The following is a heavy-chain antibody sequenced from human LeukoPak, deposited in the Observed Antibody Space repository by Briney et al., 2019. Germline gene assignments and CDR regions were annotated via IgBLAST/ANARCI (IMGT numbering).Heavy chain of an antibody. Sequence: GGSLRLSCAASGFTVSSNYMSWVRQAPGKGLECVSLIFSGGSTYYADSVKGRFTTSRDNSKNTLYLQMNSLRAEDTAVYYCARDDYGDKFFDYWGQGTLVTVSS. V-gene: IGHV3-53*01. CDR3: ARDDYGDKFFDY. D-gene: IGHD4-23*01. J-gene: IGHJ4*02. CDR1: GFTVSSNY. CDR2: IFSGGST.